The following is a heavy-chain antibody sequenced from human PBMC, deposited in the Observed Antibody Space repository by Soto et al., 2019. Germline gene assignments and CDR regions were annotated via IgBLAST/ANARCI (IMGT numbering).Heavy chain of an antibody. CDR1: GFTFSSYA. CDR3: ARDPMTIGYYYDSSGYYYDY. J-gene: IGHJ4*02. D-gene: IGHD3-22*01. V-gene: IGHV3-30-3*01. Sequence: GGSLRLSCAASGFTFSSYAMHWVRQAPGKGLEWVAVISYDGSNKYYADSVKDRFTISRDNSKNTLYLQMNSLRAEDTAVYYCARDPMTIGYYYDSSGYYYDYWGQGTLVTVSS. CDR2: ISYDGSNK.